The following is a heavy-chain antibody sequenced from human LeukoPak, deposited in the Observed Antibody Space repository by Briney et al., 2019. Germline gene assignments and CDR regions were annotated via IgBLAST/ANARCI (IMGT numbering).Heavy chain of an antibody. CDR3: ARHQGYSSGWYRNYYYYGMDV. Sequence: GESLKISCKGSGYSSTSYCSGWLRRMPGKGLQWLGIIITGDSDTRYNPSFQGQVTISADKSISTAYLQWSSLKASDTAMYYCARHQGYSSGWYRNYYYYGMDVWGQGTTVTVSS. CDR1: GYSSTSYC. D-gene: IGHD6-19*01. V-gene: IGHV5-51*01. J-gene: IGHJ6*02. CDR2: IITGDSDT.